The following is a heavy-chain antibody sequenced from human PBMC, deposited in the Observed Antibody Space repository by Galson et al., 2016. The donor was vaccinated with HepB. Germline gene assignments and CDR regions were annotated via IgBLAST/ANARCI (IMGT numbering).Heavy chain of an antibody. CDR2: IRTSDITSGPNT. CDR1: GFTFNRHA. D-gene: IGHD2-15*01. V-gene: IGHV3-23*01. CDR3: SKLYCGGGSCYPRPYYFDF. Sequence: PLRLSCAASGFTFNRHAMSWVRQAPGKGLEWVSIIRTSDITSGPNTYYAESVKGRFTISRDNSRNTVYLQMNRLTAADTAVYFCSKLYCGGGSCYPRPYYFDFWGQGILVTVSS. J-gene: IGHJ4*02.